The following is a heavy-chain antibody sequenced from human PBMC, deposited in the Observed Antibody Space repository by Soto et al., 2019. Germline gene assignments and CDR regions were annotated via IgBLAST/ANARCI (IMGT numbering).Heavy chain of an antibody. CDR3: VSQRTTVPTQAYFDY. V-gene: IGHV4-39*01. CDR1: GGSVTNSSYY. J-gene: IGHJ4*02. Sequence: KTSETLSLTCTVSGGSVTNSSYYWGWIRQSPGKGLEWIGSVYYRGRSYSKSSVKSRVTISVDTSKNRFSLSLNSVTASGTAVYFCVSQRTTVPTQAYFDYWGPGALVTVSS. D-gene: IGHD4-17*01. CDR2: VYYRGRS.